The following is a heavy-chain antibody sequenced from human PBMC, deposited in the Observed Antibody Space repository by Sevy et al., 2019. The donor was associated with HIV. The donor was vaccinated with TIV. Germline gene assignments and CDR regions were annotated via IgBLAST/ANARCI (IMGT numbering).Heavy chain of an antibody. CDR1: GFTFSNAW. J-gene: IGHJ4*02. D-gene: IGHD1-26*01. Sequence: GGSLRLSCAASGFTFSNAWMSWVRQAPGKGLEWVGRIKSKSDGGTRDFAAPAKGRFIISRDDSKSMLYLQMSSLKTEDTALYYCSAGVGMSDFYYWGRGTQVTVSS. CDR2: IKSKSDGGTR. CDR3: SAGVGMSDFYY. V-gene: IGHV3-15*01.